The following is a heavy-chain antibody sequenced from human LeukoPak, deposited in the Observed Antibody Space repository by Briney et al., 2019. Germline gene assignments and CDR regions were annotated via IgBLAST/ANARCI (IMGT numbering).Heavy chain of an antibody. V-gene: IGHV4-59*01. Sequence: SESLSLTCTVDGGSIRSYYWSWIRQPAGKVLGWIGYIYYIGSTSYHRSLQGRVTISVDPSSNQFSLKLRSVTAADPAVYYCARDLTFGGVIAHSIGAFDIWGQGTMVTVSS. D-gene: IGHD3-16*02. CDR2: IYYIGST. CDR1: GGSIRSYY. CDR3: ARDLTFGGVIAHSIGAFDI. J-gene: IGHJ3*02.